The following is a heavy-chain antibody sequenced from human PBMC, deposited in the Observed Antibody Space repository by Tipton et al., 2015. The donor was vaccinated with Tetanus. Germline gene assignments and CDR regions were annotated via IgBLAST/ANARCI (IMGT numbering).Heavy chain of an antibody. Sequence: SLRLSCAASGFTLTTYDIHWVRQAPGKGLEWVAVVRSNGNSEYYADSVKGRFTISRDSSKNTVSLQMNSLRGDDTAVYYCASSSRGYYDSSGYYGYFQHWGQGTLVTVS. V-gene: IGHV3-33*01. CDR3: ASSSRGYYDSSGYYGYFQH. CDR1: GFTLTTYD. J-gene: IGHJ1*01. D-gene: IGHD3-22*01. CDR2: VRSNGNSE.